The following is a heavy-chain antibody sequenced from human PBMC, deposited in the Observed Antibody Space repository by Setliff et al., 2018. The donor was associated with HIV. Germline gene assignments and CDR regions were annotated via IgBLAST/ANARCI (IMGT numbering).Heavy chain of an antibody. D-gene: IGHD4-17*01. CDR1: GFTFSNYG. Sequence: PGGSLRLSCAASGFTFSNYGLHGIRQAPDKGLEWVAFIRFDGGDKYYADSVKGRFTISRDNSKNALYLQMDSLRDEDTAVYFGVKDDHGSYDRLFYFDYWGQGTLVTVSS. V-gene: IGHV3-30*02. CDR3: VKDDHGSYDRLFYFDY. J-gene: IGHJ4*02. CDR2: IRFDGGDK.